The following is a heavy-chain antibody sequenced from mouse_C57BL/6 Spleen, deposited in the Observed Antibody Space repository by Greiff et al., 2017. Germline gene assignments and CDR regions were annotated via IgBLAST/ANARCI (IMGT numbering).Heavy chain of an antibody. D-gene: IGHD2-4*01. Sequence: VQLPQPGAELVKPGASVQMSCKASGYTFTSYWITWVKQRPGQGLEWIGDIYPGSGSTNYNEQFKSKATMTVDTSSSTASMQLSSLTSEYSAYYYCERWSDYDVYWYFDVWGTGTTVTVSS. J-gene: IGHJ1*03. CDR2: IYPGSGST. CDR3: ERWSDYDVYWYFDV. V-gene: IGHV1-55*01. CDR1: GYTFTSYW.